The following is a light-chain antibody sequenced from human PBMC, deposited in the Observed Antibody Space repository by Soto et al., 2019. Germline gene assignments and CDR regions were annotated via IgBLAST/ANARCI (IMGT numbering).Light chain of an antibody. CDR1: SSDVGSYNL. CDR3: CSYAGSSVV. CDR2: EVT. Sequence: QSALTQPASVSGSTGQSITISCTGTSSDVGSYNLVSWYQHHPGKAPKLMIYEVTKRPSGVSNRFSGSKSGNTASLTISGLQAEDEADYHCCSYAGSSVVFCGGTKLTVL. V-gene: IGLV2-23*02. J-gene: IGLJ2*01.